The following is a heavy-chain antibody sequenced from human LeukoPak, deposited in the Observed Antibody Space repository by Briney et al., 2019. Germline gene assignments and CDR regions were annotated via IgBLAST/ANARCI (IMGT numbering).Heavy chain of an antibody. V-gene: IGHV3-30-3*01. CDR3: ARDAGSSGYYGMDV. Sequence: GRSLRLSCAASGFTFSSYAMHWVRQAPGKGLEWVAVISYDGSNKYYADSVRGRFTISRDNSKNTLYLQMNSLRAEDTAVYYCARDAGSSGYYGMDVWGQGTTVTVPS. CDR1: GFTFSSYA. D-gene: IGHD3-22*01. J-gene: IGHJ6*02. CDR2: ISYDGSNK.